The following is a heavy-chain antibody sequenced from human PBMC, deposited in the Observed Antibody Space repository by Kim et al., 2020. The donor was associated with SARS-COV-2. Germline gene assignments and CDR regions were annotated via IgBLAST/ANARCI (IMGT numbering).Heavy chain of an antibody. J-gene: IGHJ5*02. V-gene: IGHV4-4*02. D-gene: IGHD3-10*01. CDR3: ARDVYGSGTSWFDP. Sequence: NPCLKSRDTISVDKSKNQFSLKLSSVTAADTAVYYCARDVYGSGTSWFDPWGQGTLVTVSS.